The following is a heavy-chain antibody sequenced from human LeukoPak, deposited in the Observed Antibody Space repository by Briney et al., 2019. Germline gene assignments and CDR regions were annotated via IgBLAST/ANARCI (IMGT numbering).Heavy chain of an antibody. D-gene: IGHD3-22*01. J-gene: IGHJ4*02. CDR2: IYYSGST. CDR1: GGSISSGGYY. V-gene: IGHV4-31*03. CDR3: ARFASSGYYFFDY. Sequence: PSQTLSLTCTVSGGSISSGGYYWSWIRQHPGKGLEWIGYIYYSGSTYYHPSLKSRVTISVDTSKNQFSLKLSSVTAADTAVYYCARFASSGYYFFDYWGQGTLVTVSS.